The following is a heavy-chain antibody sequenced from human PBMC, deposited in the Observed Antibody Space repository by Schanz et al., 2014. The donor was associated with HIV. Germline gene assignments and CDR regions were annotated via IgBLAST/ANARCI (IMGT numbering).Heavy chain of an antibody. Sequence: VQLVESGGGLVQPGRSLRLSCAASGFTFSSYGMHWVRQAPGKGLEWVALVWYDGSNKYYVDSVKGRFTISRDNSKNTLHLQMNSLRTEDTAMYHCARPTRGIGYCTNGVCYGEDHWGQGTLVTVSS. D-gene: IGHD2-8*01. CDR2: VWYDGSNK. J-gene: IGHJ4*02. V-gene: IGHV3-33*01. CDR1: GFTFSSYG. CDR3: ARPTRGIGYCTNGVCYGEDH.